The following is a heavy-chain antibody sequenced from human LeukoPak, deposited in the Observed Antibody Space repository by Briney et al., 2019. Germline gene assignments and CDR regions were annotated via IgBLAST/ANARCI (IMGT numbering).Heavy chain of an antibody. Sequence: SVKVSCKTSGGTFNNSAISWVRQAPGQGLEWLGGIMPLFGTAGYAQKFQGRVTITKDESTRTVYLELTSVTSDDTAVYYCAKDVHGDYGSGWFDPWGKGTLVSVSS. J-gene: IGHJ5*02. CDR3: AKDVHGDYGSGWFDP. V-gene: IGHV1-69*05. CDR1: GGTFNNSA. CDR2: IMPLFGTA. D-gene: IGHD4-17*01.